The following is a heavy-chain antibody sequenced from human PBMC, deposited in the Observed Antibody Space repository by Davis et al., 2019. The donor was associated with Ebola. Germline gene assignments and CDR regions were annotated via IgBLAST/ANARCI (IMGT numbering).Heavy chain of an antibody. Sequence: SVKVSCKASGGTFSSYAISWVRQAPGQGLKWMGRIIPILGIANYAQKFQGRVTITADKSTSTAYMELSSLRSEDTAVYYCATATGIYYYGMDVWGQGTTVTVSS. J-gene: IGHJ6*02. V-gene: IGHV1-69*04. D-gene: IGHD4-17*01. CDR1: GGTFSSYA. CDR2: IIPILGIA. CDR3: ATATGIYYYGMDV.